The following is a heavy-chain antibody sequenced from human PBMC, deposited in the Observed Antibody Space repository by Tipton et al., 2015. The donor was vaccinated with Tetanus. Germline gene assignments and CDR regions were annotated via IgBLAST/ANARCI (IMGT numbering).Heavy chain of an antibody. V-gene: IGHV4-61*08. CDR1: GGSVSGGDYH. CDR2: ISASGST. Sequence: TLSLTCTVSGGSVSGGDYHWSWIRQPPGKGLEWLAYISASGSTNSNYSLKSRITISRDTSKNQFSLKLASVTAADTAVYYCTRANHEFPKKGPFDSWGQGTLVIVS. J-gene: IGHJ4*02. CDR3: TRANHEFPKKGPFDS. D-gene: IGHD3-10*01.